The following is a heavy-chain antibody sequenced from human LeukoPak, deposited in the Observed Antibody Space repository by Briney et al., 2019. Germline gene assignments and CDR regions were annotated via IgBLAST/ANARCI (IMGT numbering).Heavy chain of an antibody. Sequence: SETLSLTCTVSGGSISSYYWSWIRQPPGKGLEWIGYIYYSGSTNYNPSLKSRVTISVDTSKNQLSLKLSSVTAADTAVYYCARVRAIAGYYGMDVWGQGTTVTVSS. CDR1: GGSISSYY. V-gene: IGHV4-59*01. CDR2: IYYSGST. J-gene: IGHJ6*02. CDR3: ARVRAIAGYYGMDV.